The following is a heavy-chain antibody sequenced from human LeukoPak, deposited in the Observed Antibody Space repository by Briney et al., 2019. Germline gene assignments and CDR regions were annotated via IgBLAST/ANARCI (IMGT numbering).Heavy chain of an antibody. J-gene: IGHJ4*02. CDR2: ISYDGSNK. CDR3: AKYRGYSCNFDY. V-gene: IGHV3-30*18. Sequence: PGRSLRLSCAASGFTFSSYGMHWVRQAPGKGLEWVAVISYDGSNKYYADSVKGRFTISRDNSKNTLYLQMNSLRAEDTAVYYCAKYRGYSCNFDYWGQGTLVTVSS. D-gene: IGHD3-22*01. CDR1: GFTFSSYG.